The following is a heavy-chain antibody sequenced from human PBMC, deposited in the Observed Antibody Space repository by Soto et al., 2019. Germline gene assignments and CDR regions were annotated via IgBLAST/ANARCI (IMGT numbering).Heavy chain of an antibody. J-gene: IGHJ6*02. CDR3: ARVKGWGSPGYYYGMDV. V-gene: IGHV6-1*01. D-gene: IGHD2-21*01. CDR1: GDSVSSNSAA. Sequence: SQTLSLTCAISGDSVSSNSAAWNWIRQSPSRGLEWLGRTYYRSKWYNDYAVSVKSRITINPDTSKNQFSLQLNSVTPEDTAVYYCARVKGWGSPGYYYGMDVWGQGTTVTVSS. CDR2: TYYRSKWYN.